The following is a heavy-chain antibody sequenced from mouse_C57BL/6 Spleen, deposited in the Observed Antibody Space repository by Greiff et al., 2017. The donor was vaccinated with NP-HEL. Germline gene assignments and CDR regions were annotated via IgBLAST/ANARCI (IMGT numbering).Heavy chain of an antibody. CDR3: ARRRDYFDY. Sequence: QVQLQQPGAELVKPGASVKMSCKASGYTFTSYWITWVKQRPGQGLEWIGDIYPGSGGTNYNEKFKSKATLTVDKSSSTAYMQLSSLTSEDAAVYYCARRRDYFDYWGQGTTLTVSS. J-gene: IGHJ2*01. CDR1: GYTFTSYW. V-gene: IGHV1-55*01. CDR2: IYPGSGGT.